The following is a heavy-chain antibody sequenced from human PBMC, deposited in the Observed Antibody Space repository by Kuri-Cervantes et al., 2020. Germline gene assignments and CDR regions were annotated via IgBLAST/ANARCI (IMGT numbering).Heavy chain of an antibody. J-gene: IGHJ4*02. CDR3: ARGYSQGGY. D-gene: IGHD1-1*01. CDR1: GFTFSSYG. V-gene: IGHV3-21*01. Sequence: ETLSLTCAASGFTFSSYGMHWVRQAPGKGLEWVSSISGTSGYIYYADSVKGRFTISRDNANNSLYLQMNSLRAEDTAVYYCARGYSQGGYWGQGTLVTVSS. CDR2: ISGTSGYI.